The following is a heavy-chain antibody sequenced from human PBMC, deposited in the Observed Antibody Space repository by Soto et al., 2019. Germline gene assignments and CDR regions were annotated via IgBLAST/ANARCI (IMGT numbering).Heavy chain of an antibody. Sequence: SETLSLTCTVSGGSISNNYWTWIRQPPGKGLEWIGYIYYTGSTSYNSSFKSRVTISLDTPKNLFSLSLSSVTAADTAVYYCARIAGTNLDYWGQGTPVTVSS. J-gene: IGHJ4*02. CDR2: IYYTGST. CDR3: ARIAGTNLDY. D-gene: IGHD2-21*01. V-gene: IGHV4-59*08. CDR1: GGSISNNY.